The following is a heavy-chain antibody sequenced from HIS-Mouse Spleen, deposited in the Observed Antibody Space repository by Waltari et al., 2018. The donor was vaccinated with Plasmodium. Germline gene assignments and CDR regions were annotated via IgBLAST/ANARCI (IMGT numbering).Heavy chain of an antibody. D-gene: IGHD2-15*01. Sequence: QLQLQESGPGLVKPSESLSLTCTVSGGSISSSSYSWGWIRQPPGKGREWIGSIYYSGGTYYNPSLKSRVTISVDTSKNQFSLKLSSVTAADTAVYYCASRLLDWGQGTLVTVSS. V-gene: IGHV4-39*07. CDR2: IYYSGGT. CDR1: GGSISSSSYS. J-gene: IGHJ4*02. CDR3: ASRLLD.